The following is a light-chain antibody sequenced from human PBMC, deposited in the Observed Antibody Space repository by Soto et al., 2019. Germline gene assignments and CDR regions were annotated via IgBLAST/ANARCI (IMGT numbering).Light chain of an antibody. CDR1: QGISRY. Sequence: AIRMTQSPSSLSASTGDRVTIICRASQGISRYLAWYQQKPGKAPKLLIYAASTLQSGIPSRFSGSGSGTDFTLTTSCLQSEDFATYYCQQYYSYPRTFGQGTKVEIK. CDR2: AAS. CDR3: QQYYSYPRT. J-gene: IGKJ1*01. V-gene: IGKV1-8*01.